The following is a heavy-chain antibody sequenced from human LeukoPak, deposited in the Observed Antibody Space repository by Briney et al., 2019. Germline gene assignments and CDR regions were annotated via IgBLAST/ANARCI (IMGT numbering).Heavy chain of an antibody. J-gene: IGHJ4*02. V-gene: IGHV4-59*01. CDR2: IYYSGST. Sequence: SETPSLTCTVSGGSISSYYWSWIRQPPGKGLEWIGYIYYSGSTNYNPSLKSRVTISVDTSKNQFSLKLSSVTAADTAVYYCARHYDSSGYAFAVFDYWGQGTLVTVSS. D-gene: IGHD3-22*01. CDR3: ARHYDSSGYAFAVFDY. CDR1: GGSISSYY.